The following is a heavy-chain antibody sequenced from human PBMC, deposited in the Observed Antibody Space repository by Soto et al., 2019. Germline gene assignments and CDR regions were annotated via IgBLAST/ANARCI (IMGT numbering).Heavy chain of an antibody. Sequence: QVQLQESGPGLVKPSETLSLTCTVSGGSISSYYWSWIRQPPGKGLEWIGYIYYRGSTNYNPSLKSRVTISVDTSKNQFSLKLSSVTAADTAMYYCGRFNWYFDLWGRGTLVTVSS. V-gene: IGHV4-59*01. CDR2: IYYRGST. J-gene: IGHJ2*01. CDR1: GGSISSYY. CDR3: GRFNWYFDL.